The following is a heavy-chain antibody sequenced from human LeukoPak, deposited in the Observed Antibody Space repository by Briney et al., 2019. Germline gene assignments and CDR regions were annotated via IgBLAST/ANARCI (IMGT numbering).Heavy chain of an antibody. CDR3: ARDLEDYNSGGYYLGY. J-gene: IGHJ4*02. D-gene: IGHD3-22*01. V-gene: IGHV3-21*01. CDR2: ISTSGTYI. Sequence: PGGSLRLSCVASGFTFSDKWMSWVRQAPGKGLEWVSSISTSGTYIDYADSVKGRFTISRDNAKNSLYLQLDSLRAEDTAVYYCARDLEDYNSGGYYLGYWGQGTLVTVSS. CDR1: GFTFSDKW.